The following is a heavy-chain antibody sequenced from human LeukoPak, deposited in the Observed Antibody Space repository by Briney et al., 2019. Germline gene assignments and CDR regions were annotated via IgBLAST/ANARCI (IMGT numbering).Heavy chain of an antibody. CDR1: GYSFTNYW. D-gene: IGHD4-17*01. CDR2: IYPLDSEI. Sequence: GESLKISCKASGYSFTNYWIEWVRQMPGKGLEWMGIIYPLDSEIRYSPSFQGQVTISADKSISTAYLQWSSLKASDTAMYYCARLYGDHYGGDYWGQGTLVTVSS. J-gene: IGHJ4*02. CDR3: ARLYGDHYGGDY. V-gene: IGHV5-51*01.